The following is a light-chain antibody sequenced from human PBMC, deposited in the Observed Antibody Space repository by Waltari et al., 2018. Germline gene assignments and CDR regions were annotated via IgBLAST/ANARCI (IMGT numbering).Light chain of an antibody. CDR3: HQYYSSLLT. CDR2: WAS. CDR1: QSILSSANNKNY. V-gene: IGKV4-1*01. Sequence: DIVMTQSPDSLAVSLGERATINCKSSQSILSSANNKNYLAWFQQKPGQPPRLLIYWASTRESGVPDRFSGSGSGADVTLTINNLQAEDVALYYCHQYYSSLLTFGGGTKVEIK. J-gene: IGKJ4*01.